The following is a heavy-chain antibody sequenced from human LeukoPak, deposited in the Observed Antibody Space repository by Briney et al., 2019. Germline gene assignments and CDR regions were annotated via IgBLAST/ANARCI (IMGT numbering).Heavy chain of an antibody. CDR2: VYYSGST. Sequence: SQTLSLTCTVSGGSISSGGYYWSWIRQHPGKGLEWIGYVYYSGSTYYNPSLKSRVTISVDTSKNQFSLKLSSVTAADTAVYYCARDNYYDSSGYFDYWGQGTLVTVSS. CDR1: GGSISSGGYY. J-gene: IGHJ4*02. CDR3: ARDNYYDSSGYFDY. V-gene: IGHV4-31*03. D-gene: IGHD3-22*01.